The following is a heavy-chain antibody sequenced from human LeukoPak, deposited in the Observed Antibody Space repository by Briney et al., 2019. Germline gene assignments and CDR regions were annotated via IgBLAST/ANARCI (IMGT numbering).Heavy chain of an antibody. D-gene: IGHD2-2*01. CDR2: IIPIFGTA. CDR3: ARSIVVVPYKPFDP. J-gene: IGHJ5*02. V-gene: IGHV1-69*13. CDR1: GGTFSSYA. Sequence: TVKVSCKASGGTFSSYAISWVRQAPGQGLEWMGGIIPIFGTANYAQKFQGRVTITADESTSTAYMELSSLRSEDTAVYYCARSIVVVPYKPFDPWGQGTLVTVSS.